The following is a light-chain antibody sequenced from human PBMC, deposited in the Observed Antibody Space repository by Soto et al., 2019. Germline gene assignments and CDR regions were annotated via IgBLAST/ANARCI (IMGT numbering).Light chain of an antibody. Sequence: QPVLTQPPSVSGAPGQRVTISCTGSSSHIGAGYDVHWYQQLPGAAPRLVIYGNSNRPSGVPDRFSASKSGTSASLAITGLQAEDEADYYCQSYDSLSGSRVFGGGTKLTVL. CDR1: SSHIGAGYD. V-gene: IGLV1-40*01. CDR3: QSYDSLSGSRV. CDR2: GNS. J-gene: IGLJ3*02.